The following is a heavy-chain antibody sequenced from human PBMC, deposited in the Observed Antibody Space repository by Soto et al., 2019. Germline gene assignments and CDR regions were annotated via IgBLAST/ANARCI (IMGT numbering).Heavy chain of an antibody. Sequence: AGGSLRLSCAASGFTVSSNYMSWVRQAPGKGLEWVSVIYSGGSTYYADSVKGRFTISRDNSKNTLYLQMNSLRAADTAVYYCARLYGYCIRNSCHGHYAMDVWGQGTTVTVSS. CDR3: ARLYGYCIRNSCHGHYAMDV. D-gene: IGHD2-2*01. J-gene: IGHJ6*02. V-gene: IGHV3-66*04. CDR1: GFTVSSNY. CDR2: IYSGGST.